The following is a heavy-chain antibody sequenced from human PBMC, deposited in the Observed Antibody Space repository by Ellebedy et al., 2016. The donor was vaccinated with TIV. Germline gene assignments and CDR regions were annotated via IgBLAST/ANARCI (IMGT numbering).Heavy chain of an antibody. Sequence: ASVKVSXKASRYTFTSYDINWVRQATGQGLEWMGWMNPNSGNTGCAQKFQGRVTMTRNTSISTAYMELSSLRSEDTAVYYCARMTTNVYPHYYYYMDVWGKGTTVTVSS. CDR2: MNPNSGNT. CDR3: ARMTTNVYPHYYYYMDV. D-gene: IGHD4-11*01. CDR1: RYTFTSYD. V-gene: IGHV1-8*01. J-gene: IGHJ6*03.